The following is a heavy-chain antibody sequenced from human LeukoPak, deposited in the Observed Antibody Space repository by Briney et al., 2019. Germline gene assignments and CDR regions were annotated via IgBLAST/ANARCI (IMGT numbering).Heavy chain of an antibody. V-gene: IGHV4-61*01. CDR1: GGSISSGSYY. Sequence: SETLSLTCTVSGGSISSGSYYWSWIRQPPGRGLEWIGYIYYSGSTNYNPSLKSRVTISVDTSKNQFSLKLSSVTAADTAVYYCARLWSTDCRGGSCPHQPNYWGQGTLVTVSS. J-gene: IGHJ4*02. D-gene: IGHD2-15*01. CDR3: ARLWSTDCRGGSCPHQPNY. CDR2: IYYSGST.